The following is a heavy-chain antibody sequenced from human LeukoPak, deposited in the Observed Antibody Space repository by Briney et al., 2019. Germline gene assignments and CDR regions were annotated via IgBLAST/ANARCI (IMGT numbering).Heavy chain of an antibody. J-gene: IGHJ4*02. V-gene: IGHV3-64D*06. CDR3: VKDQYSGYDWTPDY. Sequence: GGSLRLSCSASGFTFSSYAMHWVRQAPGKGLEYVSGISSNGGSTYYADSAKGRFTISRDNSKNTLYLQMSSLRAEDTAVYYCVKDQYSGYDWTPDYWGQGTLVTVSS. CDR2: ISSNGGST. D-gene: IGHD5-12*01. CDR1: GFTFSSYA.